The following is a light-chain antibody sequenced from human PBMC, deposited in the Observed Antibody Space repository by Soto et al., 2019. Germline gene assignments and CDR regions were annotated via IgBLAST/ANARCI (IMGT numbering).Light chain of an antibody. J-gene: IGLJ2*01. CDR3: QSYDSPKEV. Sequence: NFMLTQQHSVSESPGKTVTISCTRSSGRVASNYVQWYQQRPGSAPTTVIFEDDQRPSGVPDRFSGSIDSSSNSAFLTISGLKFKDEADYYCQSYDSPKEVFGGGTKLTVL. CDR1: SGRVASNY. V-gene: IGLV6-57*04. CDR2: EDD.